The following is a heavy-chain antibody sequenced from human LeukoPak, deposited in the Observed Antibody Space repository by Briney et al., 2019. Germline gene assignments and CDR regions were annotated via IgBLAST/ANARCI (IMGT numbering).Heavy chain of an antibody. D-gene: IGHD3-22*01. V-gene: IGHV1-69*13. CDR1: GGTFSSYA. CDR2: IIPIFGTA. Sequence: ASVKVSCKASGGTFSSYAISWVRQAPGQGLEWMGGIIPIFGTANYAQKFQGRVTITADESTSTAYMELSSLRSEDAAVYYCAESSGYYYDYWGQGTLVTVSS. CDR3: AESSGYYYDY. J-gene: IGHJ4*02.